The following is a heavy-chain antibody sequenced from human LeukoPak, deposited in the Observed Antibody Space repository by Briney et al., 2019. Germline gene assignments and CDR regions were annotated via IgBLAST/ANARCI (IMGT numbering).Heavy chain of an antibody. CDR2: ISAYNGNT. Sequence: ASVKVSCKASGYSFSGYYMYWVRQAPGQGLEWMGWISAYNGNTNYAQKLQGRVTMTTDTSTSTAYMELRSLRSDDTAVYYCARDMEMATLRDYWGQGTLVTVSS. V-gene: IGHV1-18*04. D-gene: IGHD5-24*01. CDR3: ARDMEMATLRDY. J-gene: IGHJ4*02. CDR1: GYSFSGYY.